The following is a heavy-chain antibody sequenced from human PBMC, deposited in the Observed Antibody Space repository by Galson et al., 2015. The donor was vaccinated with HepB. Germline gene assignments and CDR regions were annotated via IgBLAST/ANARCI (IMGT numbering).Heavy chain of an antibody. J-gene: IGHJ4*02. D-gene: IGHD3-22*01. CDR1: GDSISSDGYY. CDR2: IYYGGNT. V-gene: IGHV4-31*03. CDR3: ARSRGSRGFHFDY. Sequence: TLSLTCNVSGDSISSDGYYWSWIRQHPEKGLEWIGYIYYGGNTYYNPPLKSRVIISEDTSKNQFSLNVYSVTAADTAVYYCARSRGSRGFHFDYWGQGPQVTVSS.